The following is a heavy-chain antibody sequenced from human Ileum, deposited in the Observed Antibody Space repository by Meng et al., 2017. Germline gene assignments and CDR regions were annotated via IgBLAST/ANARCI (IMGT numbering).Heavy chain of an antibody. CDR2: IHYSGST. V-gene: IGHV4-61*08. Sequence: QVQLQESGPGLVKVSQTLSLTCTVSGGSIGSAAYYWTWIRQPPGKGLDWIGYIHYSGSTNYNPSLKSRITMSVDTSKNQVSLKLSSVTAADTAIYYCAAFCSGGSCPDYWGQGTLVTVSS. J-gene: IGHJ4*02. CDR1: GGSIGSAAYY. CDR3: AAFCSGGSCPDY. D-gene: IGHD2-15*01.